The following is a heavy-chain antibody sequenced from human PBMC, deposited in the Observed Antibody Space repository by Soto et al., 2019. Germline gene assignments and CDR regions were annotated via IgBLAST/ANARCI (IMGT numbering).Heavy chain of an antibody. J-gene: IGHJ5*02. CDR2: ISGSGGST. V-gene: IGHV3-23*01. D-gene: IGHD3-10*01. CDR3: AKLRRLYYYGSGSYRFDP. CDR1: GFTFSSYA. Sequence: GGSLRLSCAASGFTFSSYAMSWVRQAPGKGLEWVSAISGSGGSTYYADSVKGRFTISRDNSKNTLYLQMNSLRAEDTAVYYCAKLRRLYYYGSGSYRFDPWGQGTLVTVSS.